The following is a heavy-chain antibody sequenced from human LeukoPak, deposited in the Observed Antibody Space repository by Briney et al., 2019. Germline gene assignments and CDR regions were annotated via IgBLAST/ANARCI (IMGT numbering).Heavy chain of an antibody. Sequence: GGSLRLSCAGSGFIFSSYAMHWVRQTPGKGLEWVAVTSYDGSKKYYADSVKGRFTISRDNSKNTLFLQVNSLRVEDTAVYYCARDYGNWATTPLDYWGQGTLVTVSS. V-gene: IGHV3-30-3*01. CDR2: TSYDGSKK. J-gene: IGHJ4*02. D-gene: IGHD4-17*01. CDR1: GFIFSSYA. CDR3: ARDYGNWATTPLDY.